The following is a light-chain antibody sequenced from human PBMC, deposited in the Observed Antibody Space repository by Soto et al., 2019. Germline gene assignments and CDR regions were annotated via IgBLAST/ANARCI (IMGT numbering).Light chain of an antibody. V-gene: IGLV2-8*01. J-gene: IGLJ1*01. CDR1: SSDVGGYNY. CDR2: EVT. Sequence: QSALAQPPSASGSRGQSVTISCTGTSSDVGGYNYVSWYQQHPGEALKLLIYEVTKRPSGVPDRFYGSKSGNTASLTVSGLQAEDEADYFCSSYAGSNNYVFGTGTKVTVL. CDR3: SSYAGSNNYV.